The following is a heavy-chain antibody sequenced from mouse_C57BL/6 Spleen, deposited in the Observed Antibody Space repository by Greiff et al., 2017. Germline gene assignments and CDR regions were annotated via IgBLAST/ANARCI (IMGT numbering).Heavy chain of an antibody. Sequence: VQLQQPGAELVKPGASVKLSCKASGYTFTSYWMHWVKQRPGQGLEWIGMIHPNSGSTNYNEKFKSQATLTGDKSSSTAYMQLSSLTSEDSAVYYCTRPRYGSSYGYWGQGTTLTVSS. CDR3: TRPRYGSSYGY. CDR1: GYTFTSYW. D-gene: IGHD1-1*01. J-gene: IGHJ2*01. CDR2: IHPNSGST. V-gene: IGHV1-64*01.